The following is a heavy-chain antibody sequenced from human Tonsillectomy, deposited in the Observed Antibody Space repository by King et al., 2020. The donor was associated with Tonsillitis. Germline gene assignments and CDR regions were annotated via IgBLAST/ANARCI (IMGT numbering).Heavy chain of an antibody. D-gene: IGHD1-1*01. Sequence: EVQLVESGGGLVQPGGSLRLSCAATGFTFSNSWMHWVRQAPGKGLMWVSRINSDGSSTTYADSVKGRFTISRDNAKNTLYLHMNSLRAEDTAVYYCSPLEPVYYGIDVWGQGTTVTVSS. CDR2: INSDGSST. CDR3: SPLEPVYYGIDV. V-gene: IGHV3-74*01. J-gene: IGHJ6*02. CDR1: GFTFSNSW.